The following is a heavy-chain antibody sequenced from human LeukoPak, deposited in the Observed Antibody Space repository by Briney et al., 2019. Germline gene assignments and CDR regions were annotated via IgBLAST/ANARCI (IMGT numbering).Heavy chain of an antibody. J-gene: IGHJ6*03. Sequence: PGGSLRFSCAASGFTFSDYYMSWIRQAPGKGLEWVSYISSSGSTIYYADSVKGRFTISRDNAKNSLYLQMNSLRAEDTAVYYCARDRISSEAWGFGELWDYYMDVWGKGTTVTISS. CDR2: ISSSGSTI. CDR1: GFTFSDYY. V-gene: IGHV3-11*01. D-gene: IGHD3-10*01. CDR3: ARDRISSEAWGFGELWDYYMDV.